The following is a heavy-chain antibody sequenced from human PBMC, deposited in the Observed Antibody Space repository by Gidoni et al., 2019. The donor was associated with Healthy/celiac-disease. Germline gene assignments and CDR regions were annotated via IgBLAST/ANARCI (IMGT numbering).Heavy chain of an antibody. D-gene: IGHD3-10*01. V-gene: IGHV3-48*01. J-gene: IGHJ3*02. CDR1: GFPFRSYS. CDR2: ISSSSSTI. Sequence: EVQLVESGGGLVQPGGSLRLSCAASGFPFRSYSINWVRQAPGKGLEWVSYISSSSSTIYYADSVKGRFTISRDNAKNSLYLQMNSLRAEDTAVYYCAREVVVRGVRPDAFDIWGQGTMVTVSS. CDR3: AREVVVRGVRPDAFDI.